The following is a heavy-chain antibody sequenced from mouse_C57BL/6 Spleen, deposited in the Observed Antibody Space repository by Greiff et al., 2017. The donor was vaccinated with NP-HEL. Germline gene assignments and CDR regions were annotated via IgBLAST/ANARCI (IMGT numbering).Heavy chain of an antibody. CDR2: IDPSDSET. CDR1: GYTFTSYW. V-gene: IGHV1-52*01. J-gene: IGHJ4*01. CDR3: ARWDGNFPYYYAMDD. D-gene: IGHD2-1*01. Sequence: QVQLQQPGAELVRPGSSVKLSCKASGYTFTSYWMHWVKQRPIQGLEWIGNIDPSDSETHYNQKFKDKATLTVDKSSSTAYMQLSSLTSEDSAVYCCARWDGNFPYYYAMDDWGQGTSVTVSS.